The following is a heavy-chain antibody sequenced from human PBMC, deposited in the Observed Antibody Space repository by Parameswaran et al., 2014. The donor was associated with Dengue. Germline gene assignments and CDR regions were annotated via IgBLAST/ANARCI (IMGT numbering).Heavy chain of an antibody. CDR3: TTEDQGYDSSGYSPFSGIDY. V-gene: IGHV3-15*01. J-gene: IGHJ4*02. CDR2: IKSKTDGGTT. D-gene: IGHD3-22*01. Sequence: RWIRQPPGKGLEWVGRIKSKTDGGTTDYAAPVKGRFTISRDDSKNTLYLQMNSLKTEDTAVYYCTTEDQGYDSSGYSPFSGIDYWGQGTLVTVSS.